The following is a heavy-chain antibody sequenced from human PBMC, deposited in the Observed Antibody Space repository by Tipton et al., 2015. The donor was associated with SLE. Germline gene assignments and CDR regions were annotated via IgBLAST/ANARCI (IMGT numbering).Heavy chain of an antibody. CDR3: ARKSGSSWPDAFDS. CDR2: IYPGDSET. CDR1: GYNFNTYW. Sequence: QLVQSGAEVKKSGESLKTSCKAPGYNFNTYWIGWVRQMPGKGLEWMAIIYPGDSETKYSPSFQGQITITADKSIRTAYLQWNSLKASDTAMYYCARKSGSSWPDAFDSWGQGTLVTVSS. J-gene: IGHJ3*02. V-gene: IGHV5-51*03. D-gene: IGHD6-13*01.